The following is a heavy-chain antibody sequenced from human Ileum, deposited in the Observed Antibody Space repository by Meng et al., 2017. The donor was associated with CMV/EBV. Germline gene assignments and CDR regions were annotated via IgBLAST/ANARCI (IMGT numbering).Heavy chain of an antibody. V-gene: IGHV4-59*01. CDR1: GGAIGSFY. CDR2: ISNSGTT. J-gene: IGHJ6*02. D-gene: IGHD3-10*01. CDR3: ARGRVYYYGWNPPYGMDV. Sequence: GSLRLSCTVSGGAIGSFYWTWIRQTPEKGLEWIGYISNSGTTNYNPSLKSRLTMSVDASQNQFSLNLSSVTAADTAVYYCARGRVYYYGWNPPYGMDVWGRGNTVNGAS.